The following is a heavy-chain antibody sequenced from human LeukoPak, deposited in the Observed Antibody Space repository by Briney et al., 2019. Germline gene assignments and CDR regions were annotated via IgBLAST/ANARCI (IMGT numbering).Heavy chain of an antibody. V-gene: IGHV4-34*01. CDR3: ARDSDSWNCFDS. Sequence: SETLSLTCAVSGGSLRNYYWSWIRQTPGKGLEWIGEINHSGSINYNPSLKSRVTISLDTSKNHFSLKLTSMTASDTAIYDCARDSDSWNCFDSWGQGTLVTVSS. CDR1: GGSLRNYY. CDR2: INHSGSI. D-gene: IGHD3-22*01. J-gene: IGHJ4*02.